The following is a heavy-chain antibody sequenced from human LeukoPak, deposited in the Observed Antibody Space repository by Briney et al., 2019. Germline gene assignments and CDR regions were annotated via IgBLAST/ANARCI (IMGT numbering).Heavy chain of an antibody. CDR3: AKDTSYGSGSYFDC. D-gene: IGHD3-10*01. J-gene: IGHJ4*02. Sequence: PGRSLRLSCVGSGFTFDGYTMHWVRQAPGKGLEWVSGISWNSGMIAYADSVKGRFTISRDNVKNSPYLQMNSLRGEDTALYYCAKDTSYGSGSYFDCWGQGTLVTVSS. V-gene: IGHV3-9*01. CDR1: GFTFDGYT. CDR2: ISWNSGMI.